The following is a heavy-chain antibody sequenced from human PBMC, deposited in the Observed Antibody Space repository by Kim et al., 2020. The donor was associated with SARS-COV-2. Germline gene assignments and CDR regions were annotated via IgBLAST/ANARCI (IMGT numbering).Heavy chain of an antibody. Sequence: APVKGRFTISRDDSKNTLYLQMNSLKTEDTAVYYCTTDPRYSSGYYYFDYWGQGTLVTVSS. V-gene: IGHV3-15*01. CDR3: TTDPRYSSGYYYFDY. J-gene: IGHJ4*02. D-gene: IGHD3-22*01.